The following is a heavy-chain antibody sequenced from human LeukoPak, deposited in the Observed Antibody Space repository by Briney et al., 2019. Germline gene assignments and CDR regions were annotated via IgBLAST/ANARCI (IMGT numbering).Heavy chain of an antibody. V-gene: IGHV3-30*02. CDR3: AKDLMRDRWFGES. CDR1: GFTFSYYG. Sequence: PGGSLRLSCAASGFTFSYYGMHWVRQAPGKGLQWVAFIRYDGNDKLYADSVKGRFTISRDTSRNTLYLQMNSLRTDDTAVYYCAKDLMRDRWFGESWGQGTLVTVSS. D-gene: IGHD3-10*01. CDR2: IRYDGNDK. J-gene: IGHJ5*02.